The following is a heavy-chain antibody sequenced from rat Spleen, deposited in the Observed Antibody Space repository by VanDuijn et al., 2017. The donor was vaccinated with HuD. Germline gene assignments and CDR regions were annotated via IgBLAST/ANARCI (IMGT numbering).Heavy chain of an antibody. V-gene: IGHV5-19*01. Sequence: EVQLVESGGGLVQPGRSMKLSCAASGFTFSNFGMHWIRQAPTKGLEWVTSISPSGGSTHYGDSVKGRFTISRDHAKNTLYLQMDSLRSEDTATYHCATAGTRVSRFAYWGQGTLVTVSS. CDR1: GFTFSNFG. D-gene: IGHD1-4*01. CDR3: ATAGTRVSRFAY. CDR2: ISPSGGST. J-gene: IGHJ3*01.